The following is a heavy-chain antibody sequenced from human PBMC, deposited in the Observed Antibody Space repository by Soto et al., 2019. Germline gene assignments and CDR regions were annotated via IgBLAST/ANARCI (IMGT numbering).Heavy chain of an antibody. V-gene: IGHV3-7*03. J-gene: IGHJ4*02. Sequence: GGSLRLSCEASGFTFSDYWMSWVHQAPGKGPEWVANIKFDGSEKQYVDSVRGRFTISRDNSRSSLSLQMNSLRAGDTAVYYCVKDGGYCSSSTCYAPRNHYFDSWGQGTLVTVSS. CDR1: GFTFSDYW. D-gene: IGHD2-2*01. CDR2: IKFDGSEK. CDR3: VKDGGYCSSSTCYAPRNHYFDS.